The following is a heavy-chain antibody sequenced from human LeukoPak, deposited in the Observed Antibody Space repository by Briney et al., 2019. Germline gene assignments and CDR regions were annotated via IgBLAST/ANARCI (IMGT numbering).Heavy chain of an antibody. Sequence: PGGSLRLSCAASGFTFSSYAMHWVRQAPGKGLEWVAVISYDGSNKYYADSVKGRFTISRDNSKNTLYLQMNSLRAEDTAVYYCARGLSDALDIWGQGTMVTVSS. D-gene: IGHD3-16*02. V-gene: IGHV3-30-3*01. CDR1: GFTFSSYA. J-gene: IGHJ3*02. CDR3: ARGLSDALDI. CDR2: ISYDGSNK.